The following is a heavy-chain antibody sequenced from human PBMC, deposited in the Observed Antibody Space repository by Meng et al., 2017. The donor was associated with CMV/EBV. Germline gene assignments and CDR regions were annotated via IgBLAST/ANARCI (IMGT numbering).Heavy chain of an antibody. CDR1: GGSFSGYY. Sequence: QVQLQQWGAGLLKPSXTLSRTCAVYGGSFSGYYWSWIRQPPGKGLEWIGEINHSGSTNYNPSLKSRVTISVDTSKNQFSLKLSSVTAADTAVYYCARGRGFWSGTPFDPWGQGTLVTVSS. J-gene: IGHJ5*02. V-gene: IGHV4-34*01. CDR2: INHSGST. D-gene: IGHD3-3*01. CDR3: ARGRGFWSGTPFDP.